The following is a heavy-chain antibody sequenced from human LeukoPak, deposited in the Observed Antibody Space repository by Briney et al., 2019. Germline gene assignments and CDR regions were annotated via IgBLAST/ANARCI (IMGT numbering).Heavy chain of an antibody. Sequence: ASETLSLTCTVSGGSISSGGYYWTWIRQPAGKGLEWIGRIYTSGSTNYNPSLKSRVTISVDTSKNQFSLKLSSVTAADTAVYYCARNSCPSGTCYDNRGYFDYWGQGTLVTDSS. CDR3: ARNSCPSGTCYDNRGYFDY. CDR1: GGSISSGGYY. V-gene: IGHV4-61*02. J-gene: IGHJ4*02. D-gene: IGHD2-15*01. CDR2: IYTSGST.